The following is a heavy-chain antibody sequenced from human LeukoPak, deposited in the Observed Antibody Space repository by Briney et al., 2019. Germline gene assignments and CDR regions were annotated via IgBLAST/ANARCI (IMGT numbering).Heavy chain of an antibody. CDR1: GYTFTNYF. Sequence: ASVKVSCKASGYTFTNYFMHWVRQAPGQGLEWMGWISAYNGNTNYAQKLQGRVTMTTDTSTSTAYMELRSLRSDDTAVYYCARDLDFWSGYYLRYWGQGTLVTVSS. V-gene: IGHV1-18*04. J-gene: IGHJ4*02. CDR2: ISAYNGNT. D-gene: IGHD3-3*01. CDR3: ARDLDFWSGYYLRY.